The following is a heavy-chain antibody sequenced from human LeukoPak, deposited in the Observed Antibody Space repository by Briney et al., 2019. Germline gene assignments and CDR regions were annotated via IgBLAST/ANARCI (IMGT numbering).Heavy chain of an antibody. J-gene: IGHJ5*02. CDR2: IYTSGST. V-gene: IGHV4-4*07. CDR3: VRGPYGASISKWFDP. D-gene: IGHD4/OR15-4a*01. Sequence: SETLSLTCTVSSGSISNYYWSWIRQPAGKGLEWIGRIYTSGSTTYNPSLKSRLTISIDTSKNQFSLKLSSVTAADTAVYYCVRGPYGASISKWFDPWGQGTLVIVSS. CDR1: SGSISNYY.